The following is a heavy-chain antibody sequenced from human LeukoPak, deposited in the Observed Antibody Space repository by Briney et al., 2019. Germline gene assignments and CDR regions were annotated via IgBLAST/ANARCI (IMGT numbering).Heavy chain of an antibody. CDR3: ARMDRGRKYGDPYYFDY. J-gene: IGHJ4*02. CDR1: GYTFTSYY. Sequence: GASVKVSCKASGYTFTSYYMHWVRQAPGQGLEWMGIINPSGGSTTYAQKFQGRVTMTRDMSTTTVYMDLISLRSEDTAVYYCARMDRGRKYGDPYYFDYWGQGTLVTVSS. CDR2: INPSGGST. D-gene: IGHD4-17*01. V-gene: IGHV1-46*01.